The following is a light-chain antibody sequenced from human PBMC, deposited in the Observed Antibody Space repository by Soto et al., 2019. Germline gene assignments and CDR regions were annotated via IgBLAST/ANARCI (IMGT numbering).Light chain of an antibody. CDR2: GAS. J-gene: IGKJ3*01. CDR1: QSVTSSS. CDR3: QQSGRSPFT. Sequence: EIVLTQSPGTLFLSPGERATLSCRASQSVTSSSLAWYQQKPGQAPRLLISGASSRATGIPDRFSGSGSGTDFTLTISRLEPEDFAMYYCQQSGRSPFTFGPGTKVD. V-gene: IGKV3-20*01.